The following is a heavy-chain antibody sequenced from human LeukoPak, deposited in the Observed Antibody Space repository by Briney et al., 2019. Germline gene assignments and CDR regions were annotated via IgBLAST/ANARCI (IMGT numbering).Heavy chain of an antibody. D-gene: IGHD3-10*01. CDR2: ISGSGDST. CDR1: GLTFSAYA. Sequence: GGSLRLSCAASGLTFSAYAMTWVRRAPGKGLEWVSFISGSGDSTYYADSVKGRFTISRDNSKNTLYLQMSSLRAEDTAVYYCANDRYYYGSGYYFDYWGQGTLVTVSS. CDR3: ANDRYYYGSGYYFDY. J-gene: IGHJ4*02. V-gene: IGHV3-23*01.